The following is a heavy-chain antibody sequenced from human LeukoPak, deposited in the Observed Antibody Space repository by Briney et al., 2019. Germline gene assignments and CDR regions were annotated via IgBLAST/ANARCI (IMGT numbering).Heavy chain of an antibody. Sequence: APVKVSCKTSGGTFNNSAISWVRQAPGQGLEWLGGIMPLFGTAGYAQKFQGRVTITKDESTRTVYLELTSLTSDDTAVYYCARDVHGDYGSGWFDPWGQGTLVSVSS. CDR2: IMPLFGTA. V-gene: IGHV1-69*05. CDR3: ARDVHGDYGSGWFDP. D-gene: IGHD4-17*01. J-gene: IGHJ5*02. CDR1: GGTFNNSA.